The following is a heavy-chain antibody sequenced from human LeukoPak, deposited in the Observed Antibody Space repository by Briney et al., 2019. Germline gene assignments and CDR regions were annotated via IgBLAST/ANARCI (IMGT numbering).Heavy chain of an antibody. D-gene: IGHD1-14*01. CDR3: ARGRGGLKPDYYYYGMDV. Sequence: SETLSLTCAVYGGSFSGYYWSWIRQPPGKGLEWVGEINHSGSTNYNPSIKSRVTISVDTSKNQFSLKLSSVTAADTAVYYCARGRGGLKPDYYYYGMDVWGQGTTVTVSS. J-gene: IGHJ6*02. V-gene: IGHV4-34*01. CDR2: INHSGST. CDR1: GGSFSGYY.